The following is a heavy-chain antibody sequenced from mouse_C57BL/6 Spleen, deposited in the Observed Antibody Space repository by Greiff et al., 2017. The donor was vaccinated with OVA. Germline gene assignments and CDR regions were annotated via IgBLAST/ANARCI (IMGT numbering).Heavy chain of an antibody. CDR1: GYTFTTYP. Sequence: QVHVKQSGAELVKPGASVKMSCKASGYTFTTYPLEWMKQNHGKSLEWIGNFHPYNDDTKYNEKFKGKATLTVEKSSSTVYLELSRLTSDDSAVYYCARGGDYSNYDAMDYWGQGTSVTVSS. V-gene: IGHV1-47*01. J-gene: IGHJ4*01. D-gene: IGHD2-5*01. CDR2: FHPYNDDT. CDR3: ARGGDYSNYDAMDY.